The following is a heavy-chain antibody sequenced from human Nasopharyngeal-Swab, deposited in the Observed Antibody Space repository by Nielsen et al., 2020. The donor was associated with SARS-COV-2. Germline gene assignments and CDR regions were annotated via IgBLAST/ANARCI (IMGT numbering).Heavy chain of an antibody. CDR1: GDSVSSSNAA. CDR2: TYYRSKWYN. J-gene: IGHJ3*02. D-gene: IGHD3-16*01. CDR3: ARRQMGAHAFDI. V-gene: IGHV6-1*01. Sequence: SQTLSLTCAISGDSVSSSNAAWNWIRQSPSRGLEWLGRTYYRSKWYNEYAASAKSRVTINPDTSKNQISLQVNSMTAEDTAVYYCARRQMGAHAFDIWGQGTMVTVSS.